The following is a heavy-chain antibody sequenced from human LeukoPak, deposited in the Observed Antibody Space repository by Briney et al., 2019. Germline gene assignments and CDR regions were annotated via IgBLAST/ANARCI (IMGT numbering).Heavy chain of an antibody. J-gene: IGHJ4*02. V-gene: IGHV3-74*01. D-gene: IGHD3-9*01. CDR1: GFTFSSYW. CDR2: INSDGSST. Sequence: PGGSLRLSCAASGFTFSSYWMHWVRHAPGKGLVWVSRINSDGSSTSYADSVKGRFTISRDNAKNTLYLQMNSLRAEDTAVYYCARGWGWTYYDILTGYSQPDFDYWGQGTLVTVSS. CDR3: ARGWGWTYYDILTGYSQPDFDY.